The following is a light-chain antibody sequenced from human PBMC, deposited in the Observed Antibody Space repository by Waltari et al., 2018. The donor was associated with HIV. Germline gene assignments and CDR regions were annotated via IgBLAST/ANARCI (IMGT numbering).Light chain of an antibody. V-gene: IGLV2-11*01. Sequence: QSALTQPRSVSGSPGQSVTISCTGTSSDVGAYNYVSWYQQHPGKAPILMIYDVNKRPAGVPVRCSSSESGNTASLNSSGVQAEDESDYYCCAYADIWVVFGTGTKVTVL. J-gene: IGLJ1*01. CDR2: DVN. CDR3: CAYADIWVV. CDR1: SSDVGAYNY.